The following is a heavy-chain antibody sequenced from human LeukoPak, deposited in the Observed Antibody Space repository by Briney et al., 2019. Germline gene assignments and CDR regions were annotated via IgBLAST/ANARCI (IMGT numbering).Heavy chain of an antibody. V-gene: IGHV4-59*02. CDR3: ARAYSIDILTGYFNY. D-gene: IGHD3-9*01. CDR1: GGSVSDYY. J-gene: IGHJ4*02. Sequence: PSETLSLTCTISGGSVSDYYWSWIRQSPGKGLEWIGYIYHTGSTSYSPSLKSRVTISADTSQNQFSLKLSSVTAADTAVYYCARAYSIDILTGYFNYWGQGTLVTVSS. CDR2: IYHTGST.